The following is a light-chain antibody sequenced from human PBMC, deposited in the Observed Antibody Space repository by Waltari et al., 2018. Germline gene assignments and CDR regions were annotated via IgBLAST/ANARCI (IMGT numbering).Light chain of an antibody. CDR2: DVS. Sequence: QSALTQPRAVSGSPGQSVSISCTGTSSDVGGYNYVSWYQQHPGKAPKLMIDDVSKRPSAVPDSLSGPKSGHAASLPISGLQAEDAADYYRCSYAGSYTLEVCGVGTKLSVL. CDR3: CSYAGSYTLEV. V-gene: IGLV2-11*01. J-gene: IGLJ3*02. CDR1: SSDVGGYNY.